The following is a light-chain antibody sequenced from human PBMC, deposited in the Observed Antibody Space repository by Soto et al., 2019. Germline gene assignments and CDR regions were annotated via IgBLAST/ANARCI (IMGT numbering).Light chain of an antibody. Sequence: QSALTQPPSASGSPGQSVTISCTGTSSDVGGYDYVSWYQQHPGKAPKLMIYEVTIRPSGVSDRVSGSKSGNTASLTVSGLQAEDEGDYYCSSYTGGNPSYVFGTGTKVTVL. CDR3: SSYTGGNPSYV. CDR2: EVT. J-gene: IGLJ1*01. V-gene: IGLV2-8*01. CDR1: SSDVGGYDY.